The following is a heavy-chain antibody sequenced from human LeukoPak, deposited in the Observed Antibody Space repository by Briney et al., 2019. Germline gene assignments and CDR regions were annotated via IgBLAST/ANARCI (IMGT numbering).Heavy chain of an antibody. V-gene: IGHV1-18*01. D-gene: IGHD3-10*01. CDR2: ISAYNGNT. Sequence: ASVKVSCKASGYTFTSYGISWVRQAPGQGLEWMGWISAYNGNTNYAQKLQGRVTMTTDTSTSTAYMELRNLRSDDTAVYYCARWHKQYGSGSYYKVWGQGTLVTVSS. CDR3: ARWHKQYGSGSYYKV. J-gene: IGHJ4*02. CDR1: GYTFTSYG.